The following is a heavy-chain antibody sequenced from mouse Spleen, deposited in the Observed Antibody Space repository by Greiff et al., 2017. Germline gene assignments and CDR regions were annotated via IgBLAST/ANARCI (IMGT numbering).Heavy chain of an antibody. D-gene: IGHD2-3*01. CDR3: ARSSYDGWYFDV. CDR2: INPSSGYT. Sequence: VQLQQSGAELARPGASVKMSCKASGYTFTSYTMHWVKQRPGQGLEWIGYINPSSGYTKYNQKFKDKATLTADKSSSTAYMQLSSLTSEDSAVYYCARSSYDGWYFDVWGTGTTVTVSS. V-gene: IGHV1-4*01. J-gene: IGHJ1*03. CDR1: GYTFTSYT.